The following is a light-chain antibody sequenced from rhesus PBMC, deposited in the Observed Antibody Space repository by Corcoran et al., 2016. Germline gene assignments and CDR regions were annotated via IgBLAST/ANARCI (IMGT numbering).Light chain of an antibody. V-gene: IGKV3-24*03. J-gene: IGKJ4*01. CDR3: LQSSNWPLT. CDR1: QSVSNY. CDR2: GVS. Sequence: EIVMTQSPVTLALSPGERATLSCRASQSVSNYLAWYQKKPGQAPRLLIYGVSSRATGIPDRFSGSGAGTEFTLTISSLEPEDVGVYFCLQSSNWPLTFGGGTKVELK.